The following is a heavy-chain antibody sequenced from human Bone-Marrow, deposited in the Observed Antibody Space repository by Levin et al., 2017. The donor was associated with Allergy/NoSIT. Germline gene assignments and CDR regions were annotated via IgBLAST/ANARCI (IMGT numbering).Heavy chain of an antibody. CDR1: GGTFSSYT. J-gene: IGHJ6*02. Sequence: VASVKVSCKASGGTFSSYTISWVRQAPGQGLEWMGRIIPILGIANYAQKFQGRVTITADKSTSTAYMELSSLRSEDTAVYYCARDFGWVDTDQYYYGMDVWGQGTTVTVSS. CDR2: IIPILGIA. V-gene: IGHV1-69*04. D-gene: IGHD5-18*01. CDR3: ARDFGWVDTDQYYYGMDV.